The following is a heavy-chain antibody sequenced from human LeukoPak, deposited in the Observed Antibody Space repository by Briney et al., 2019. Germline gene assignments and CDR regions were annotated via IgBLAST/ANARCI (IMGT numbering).Heavy chain of an antibody. Sequence: GGSLRLSCAASGFTFSSYSMNWVRQAPGKGLEWVSSISSSSYIYYADSVKGRFTISRDNAKNSLYLQMNSLRAEDTAVYYCARVRWGSGWSGYGMDVWGQGTTVTVSS. J-gene: IGHJ6*02. CDR3: ARVRWGSGWSGYGMDV. D-gene: IGHD6-19*01. V-gene: IGHV3-21*04. CDR2: ISSSSYI. CDR1: GFTFSSYS.